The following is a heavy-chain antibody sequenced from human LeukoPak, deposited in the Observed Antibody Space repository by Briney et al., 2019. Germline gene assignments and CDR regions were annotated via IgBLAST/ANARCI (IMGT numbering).Heavy chain of an antibody. J-gene: IGHJ4*02. Sequence: PGGFLRLSCAASGFTVNSYAMSRVRQGPGKGLEWVSTISGSGDNTYYADSVRDRFTISRDISKNTLYLQMDSLRAEDTAVYYCTKDHSEYVWGSYRRDDYWGQGTLVTVSS. CDR2: ISGSGDNT. CDR1: GFTVNSYA. V-gene: IGHV3-23*01. D-gene: IGHD3-16*02. CDR3: TKDHSEYVWGSYRRDDY.